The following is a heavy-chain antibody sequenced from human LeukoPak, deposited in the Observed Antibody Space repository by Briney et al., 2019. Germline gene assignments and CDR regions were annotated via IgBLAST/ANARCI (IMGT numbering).Heavy chain of an antibody. CDR1: GGSISSSSYY. D-gene: IGHD1-1*01. CDR3: AGPQGLERPFDH. J-gene: IGHJ4*02. Sequence: SETLSLTCTVSGGSISSSSYYWGWIRQPPGKGLEWIGSIYYSGSTYYNPSLKSRVTISVDTSKNQFSLKLSSVTAADTAVYYCAGPQGLERPFDHWGQGTLVTVSS. CDR2: IYYSGST. V-gene: IGHV4-39*07.